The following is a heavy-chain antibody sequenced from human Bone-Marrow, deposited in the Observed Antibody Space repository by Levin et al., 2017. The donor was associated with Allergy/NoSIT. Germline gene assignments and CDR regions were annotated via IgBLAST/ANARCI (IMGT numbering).Heavy chain of an antibody. CDR3: AGGICLWSQLSAFDF. V-gene: IGHV4-59*03. CDR2: IYYTGST. Sequence: MTSETLSLSCTVSGGSMHNNYWSWIRQPPGKRLEWIGHIYYTGSTDYNPSLKIRVTFSVDTSNNQFSLRLSSVTAADTAVYFCAGGICLWSQLSAFDFWGQGTLVTVSS. CDR1: GGSMHNNY. D-gene: IGHD1-1*01. J-gene: IGHJ3*01.